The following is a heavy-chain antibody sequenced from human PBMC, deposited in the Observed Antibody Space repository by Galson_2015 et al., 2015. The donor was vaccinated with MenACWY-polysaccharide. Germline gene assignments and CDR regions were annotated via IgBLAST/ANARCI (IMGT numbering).Heavy chain of an antibody. D-gene: IGHD5-18*01. J-gene: IGHJ4*02. V-gene: IGHV7-4-1*02. CDR3: ARSGYSYGYRSWSKRGFDY. CDR1: GYTFTSYA. Sequence: SVKVSCKASGYTFTSYAMNWVRQAPGQGLEWMGWINTNTGNPTYAQGFTGRFVFSLDTSVSTAYLQISSLKAEDTAVYYCARSGYSYGYRSWSKRGFDYWGQGTLVTVSS. CDR2: INTNTGNP.